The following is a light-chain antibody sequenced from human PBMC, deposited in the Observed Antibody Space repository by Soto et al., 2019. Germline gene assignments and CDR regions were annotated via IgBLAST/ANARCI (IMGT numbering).Light chain of an antibody. J-gene: IGKJ5*01. Sequence: EIFMTQSPPTLSLSPGERVTLSCRASQSVRNNFAWYQQKPGQAPRLLIYDASTRATGIPARFSGSGSGTEFTLTITSLQSEDFAVYYCQQCNSWPYTFGQGTRLEIK. CDR2: DAS. CDR3: QQCNSWPYT. V-gene: IGKV3-15*01. CDR1: QSVRNN.